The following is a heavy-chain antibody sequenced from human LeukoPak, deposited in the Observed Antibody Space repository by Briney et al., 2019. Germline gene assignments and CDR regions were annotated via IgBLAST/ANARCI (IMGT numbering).Heavy chain of an antibody. CDR2: INHSGST. J-gene: IGHJ4*02. CDR1: GGSFSGYY. D-gene: IGHD6-19*01. CDR3: ARRGYSSGWPVDY. Sequence: SETPSLTCAVYGGSFSGYYWSWIRQPPGKGLEWIGEINHSGSTNYNPSLKSRVTISVDTSKNQFSLKLSSVTAADTAVYYCARRGYSSGWPVDYWGQGTLVTVSS. V-gene: IGHV4-34*01.